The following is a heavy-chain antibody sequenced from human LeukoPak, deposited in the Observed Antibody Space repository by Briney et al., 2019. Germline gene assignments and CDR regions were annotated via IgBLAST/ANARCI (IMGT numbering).Heavy chain of an antibody. J-gene: IGHJ4*02. V-gene: IGHV3-23*01. CDR1: GFTFSSYA. D-gene: IGHD5-18*01. Sequence: GGSLRLSCAASGFTFSSYAMHWVRQAPGKGLEWVSAISGSGGSTYYADSVKGRFTISRDNSKNTLYLQMNSLRAEDTAVYYCAKSRRYSYGLFDYWGQGTLVTVSS. CDR3: AKSRRYSYGLFDY. CDR2: ISGSGGST.